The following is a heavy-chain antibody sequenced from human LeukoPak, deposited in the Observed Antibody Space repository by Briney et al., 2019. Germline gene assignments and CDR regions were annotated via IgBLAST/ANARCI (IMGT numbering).Heavy chain of an antibody. CDR2: ISSSGITI. V-gene: IGHV3-48*03. CDR1: GLTFSTYE. Sequence: GGSLRLSCAASGLTFSTYEMNWVRQAPGKGLEWLSYISSSGITIYYADSVKGRFTISRDNAKNSLYLQMNSLRAEDTAVYYCARDLCSGDSCSDYWGQGTLVTVSS. CDR3: ARDLCSGDSCSDY. D-gene: IGHD2-15*01. J-gene: IGHJ4*02.